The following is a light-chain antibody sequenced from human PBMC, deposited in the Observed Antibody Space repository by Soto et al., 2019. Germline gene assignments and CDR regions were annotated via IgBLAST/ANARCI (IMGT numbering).Light chain of an antibody. Sequence: EIVLTQSPGTLSLSPGERATLSCRASHSVSRTYLAWYQQKPGQAPRLLIYGTSDRATGTPDRFSGSGSGTDFTLTISRLEPEDSAVYYCQQFDDSVTFGQGTRLKIK. CDR2: GTS. CDR3: QQFDDSVT. V-gene: IGKV3-20*01. J-gene: IGKJ5*01. CDR1: HSVSRTY.